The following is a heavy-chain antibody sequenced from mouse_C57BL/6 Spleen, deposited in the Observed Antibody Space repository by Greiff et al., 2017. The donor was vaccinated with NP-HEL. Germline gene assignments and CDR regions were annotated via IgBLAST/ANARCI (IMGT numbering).Heavy chain of an antibody. Sequence: DVMLVESGGGLVKPGGSLKLSCAASGFTFSSYAMSWVRQTPEKRLEWVATISDGGSYTYYPDNVKGRFTISRDNAKNNLYLQMNHLKSEDTAMYYCARGYYGSSYDDWYFDVWGTGTTVTVSS. CDR2: ISDGGSYT. J-gene: IGHJ1*03. D-gene: IGHD1-1*01. CDR1: GFTFSSYA. CDR3: ARGYYGSSYDDWYFDV. V-gene: IGHV5-4*03.